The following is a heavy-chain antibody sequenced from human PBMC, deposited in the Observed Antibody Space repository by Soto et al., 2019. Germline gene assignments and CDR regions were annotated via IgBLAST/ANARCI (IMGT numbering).Heavy chain of an antibody. CDR3: AKEAAAGIDY. CDR1: GFTFDDYT. Sequence: EVQLVESGGVVVQPGGSLRLSCAASGFTFDDYTMHWVRQAPGKGLEWVSLISWDGGSTYYADSVKGRFTISRDNSKNSLYMQMNILRTEYTALYYCAKEAAAGIDYWGQVTLVTVSS. J-gene: IGHJ4*02. CDR2: ISWDGGST. V-gene: IGHV3-43*01. D-gene: IGHD6-13*01.